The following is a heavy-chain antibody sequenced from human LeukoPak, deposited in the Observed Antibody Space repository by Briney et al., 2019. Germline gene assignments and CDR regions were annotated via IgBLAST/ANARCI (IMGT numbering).Heavy chain of an antibody. D-gene: IGHD5-12*01. CDR1: GGSIRSYY. CDR3: ARHGGAYHYDY. V-gene: IGHV4-59*08. J-gene: IGHJ4*02. CDR2: VFYSGGT. Sequence: SETLSLTCTVSGGSIRSYYWSWIRQPPGKGLEWIGYVFYSGGTNYNPSLESRVTLSLDTSKNQFSLKLSSVTAADTAVYYCARHGGAYHYDYWGQGTLVTVSS.